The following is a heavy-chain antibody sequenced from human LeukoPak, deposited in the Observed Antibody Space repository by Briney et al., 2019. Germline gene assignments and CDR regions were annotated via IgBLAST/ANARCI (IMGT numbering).Heavy chain of an antibody. CDR2: MNPNSGNT. V-gene: IGHV1-8*03. D-gene: IGHD3-3*01. CDR3: ARVRTIFSWSDY. Sequence: ASVKVSCKASGYTFTSYDINWVRQATGQGLEWMGWMNPNSGNTGYAQKFQGRVTITRNTSISTAYMELSSLRSEDTAVYYCARVRTIFSWSDYWGQGTLVTVSS. CDR1: GYTFTSYD. J-gene: IGHJ4*02.